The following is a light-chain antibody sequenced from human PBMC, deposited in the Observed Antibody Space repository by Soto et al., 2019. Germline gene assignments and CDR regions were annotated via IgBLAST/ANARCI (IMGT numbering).Light chain of an antibody. V-gene: IGLV2-14*03. J-gene: IGLJ1*01. Sequence: QSVLTQPASVFGSRGQSITISCTGTSSDVGGYNFVSRYQQHPGKAPKLMIYEVSSRPSGVSNRFSGSKSGNTASLTISGLQPEDEADYYCSSYTTSSTVVFGTGTKVTVL. CDR1: SSDVGGYNF. CDR3: SSYTTSSTVV. CDR2: EVS.